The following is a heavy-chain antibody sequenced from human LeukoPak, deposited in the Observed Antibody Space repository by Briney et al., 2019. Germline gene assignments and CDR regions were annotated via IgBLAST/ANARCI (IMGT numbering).Heavy chain of an antibody. J-gene: IGHJ5*02. CDR1: GYTFTSYG. CDR2: ISAYNSNT. Sequence: ASVKVSCKASGYTFTSYGISWVRQAPGQGPEWMGWISAYNSNTNYAQKLQGRVTMTTDTSTSTAYMELRSLRSDDTAVYYCARRVGATDQNWFDPWGQGTLVTVSS. D-gene: IGHD1-26*01. CDR3: ARRVGATDQNWFDP. V-gene: IGHV1-18*01.